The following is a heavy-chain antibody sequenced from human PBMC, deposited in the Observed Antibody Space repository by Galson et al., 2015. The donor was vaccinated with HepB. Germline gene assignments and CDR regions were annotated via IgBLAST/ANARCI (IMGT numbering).Heavy chain of an antibody. CDR2: ISYDGSNK. D-gene: IGHD5-12*01. J-gene: IGHJ4*02. CDR3: AKESTSSGYEYYFDY. CDR1: GFTFSSYG. V-gene: IGHV3-30*18. Sequence: SLRLSCAASGFTFSSYGMHWVRQAPGKGLEWVAVISYDGSNKYYADSVKGRFTISRDNSKNTLYLQMNSLRAEDTAVYYCAKESTSSGYEYYFDYWGQGTLVTVSS.